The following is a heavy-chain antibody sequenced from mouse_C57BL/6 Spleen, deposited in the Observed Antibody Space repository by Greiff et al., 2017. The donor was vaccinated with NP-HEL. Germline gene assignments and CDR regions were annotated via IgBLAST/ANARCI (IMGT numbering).Heavy chain of an antibody. CDR3: TREYYGSSYGGMDY. J-gene: IGHJ4*01. Sequence: EVKVEESGEGLVKPGGSLKLSCAASGFTFSSYAMSWVRQTPEKSLEWVAYISSGGDYIYYADTVKGRFTISRDNARNTLYLQMSSLKSEDTAMYYCTREYYGSSYGGMDYWGQGTSVTVSS. V-gene: IGHV5-9-1*02. CDR2: ISSGGDYI. CDR1: GFTFSSYA. D-gene: IGHD1-1*01.